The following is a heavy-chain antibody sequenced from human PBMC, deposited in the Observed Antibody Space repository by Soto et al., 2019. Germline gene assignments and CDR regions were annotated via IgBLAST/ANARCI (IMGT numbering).Heavy chain of an antibody. D-gene: IGHD5-18*01. V-gene: IGHV4-30-4*01. CDR1: GGSISSSSYY. Sequence: PSETLSLTCSVSGGSISSSSYYWSWIRQPPGKGLEWIGYIYYSGSTYYNPSLKSRVTISVDTSKNQFSLKLSSLTAADTAVYYCARASPVVTDPWGPGTLVTVSS. J-gene: IGHJ5*02. CDR3: ARASPVVTDP. CDR2: IYYSGST.